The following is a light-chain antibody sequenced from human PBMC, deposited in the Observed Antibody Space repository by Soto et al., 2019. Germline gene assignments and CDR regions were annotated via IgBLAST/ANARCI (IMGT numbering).Light chain of an antibody. CDR3: AAWEDGVVDPA. J-gene: IGLJ2*01. CDR1: NSNIGNKY. Sequence: QPVLTQPPSASGTPGQRVTISCSGSNSNIGNKYVYWYQQLPGTAPKLVMYRNNHRPSGVPDRFSGSKSGPSASLAISGLRSEDEADYYCAAWEDGVVDPAFGRGTNLTVL. V-gene: IGLV1-47*01. CDR2: RNN.